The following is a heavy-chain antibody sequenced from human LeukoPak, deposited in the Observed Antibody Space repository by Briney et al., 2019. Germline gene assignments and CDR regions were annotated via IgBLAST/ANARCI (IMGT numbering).Heavy chain of an antibody. D-gene: IGHD2-2*01. CDR3: ARLIQLPLHAYNWFDP. V-gene: IGHV4-59*08. CDR2: IYYSGST. CDR1: GGSISSYY. J-gene: IGHJ5*02. Sequence: TSETLSLTCTVSGGSISSYYWSWIRQPPGKGLEWIGYIYYSGSTNYNPSLKSRVTISVDTSKNQFSLKLSSVTAADTAVYYCARLIQLPLHAYNWFDPWGQGTLVTVSS.